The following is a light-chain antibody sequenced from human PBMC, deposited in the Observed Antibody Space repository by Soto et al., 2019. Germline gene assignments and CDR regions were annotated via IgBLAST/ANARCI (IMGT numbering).Light chain of an antibody. CDR3: QQYASSPVT. CDR1: QSVSNNY. CDR2: GAS. J-gene: IGKJ4*01. V-gene: IGKV3-20*01. Sequence: ENVLTQSPGTLSLSPGDRASLSCRASQSVSNNYVAWHQQRPGQAPRLLIFGASNGATGVPDRFTGSASGTDFTLTISRLQPEDFALYFCQQYASSPVTFGGGTKLEI.